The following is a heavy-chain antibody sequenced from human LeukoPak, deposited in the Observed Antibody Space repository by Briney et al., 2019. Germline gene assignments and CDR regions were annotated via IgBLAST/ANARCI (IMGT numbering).Heavy chain of an antibody. Sequence: GGSLRLSCAASGFTFSRYAMSWVRQAPGKGLEWVSYIGTSSSTIYYADSVKGRFTISRDNAENSLYLQMNRLRDEDTAVYYCARHDYGGNSGDYWGQGTLVTVSS. CDR2: IGTSSSTI. V-gene: IGHV3-48*02. CDR3: ARHDYGGNSGDY. CDR1: GFTFSRYA. D-gene: IGHD4-23*01. J-gene: IGHJ4*02.